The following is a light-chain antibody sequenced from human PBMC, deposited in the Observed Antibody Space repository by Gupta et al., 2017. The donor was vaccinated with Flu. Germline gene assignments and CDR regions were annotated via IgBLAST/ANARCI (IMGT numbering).Light chain of an antibody. J-gene: IGKJ4*01. V-gene: IGKV3-15*01. CDR3: QQHKNWPPIT. CDR2: GAC. Sequence: ATLPGSRGERGTLSCRDRQRIGSDIGWYKKNPGQAPRLLIYGACPRVTGIPARFGGSGCGKKFTLTIISRQSEDFAVYYCQQHKNWPPITFGRGTKVDIK. CDR1: QRIGSD.